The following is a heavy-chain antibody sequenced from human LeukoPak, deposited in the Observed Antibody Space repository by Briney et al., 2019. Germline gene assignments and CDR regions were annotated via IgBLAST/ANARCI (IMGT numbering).Heavy chain of an antibody. D-gene: IGHD2-2*01. J-gene: IGHJ4*02. CDR2: IYHSGCT. CDR3: ARLVVPAAFFDY. V-gene: IGHV4-38-2*01. Sequence: SETLSLTYALSGYSISSGYYWGWFRQPPGKGLEWIGSIYHSGCTYYNPSLKSRVTISVDPSKNQFSLKLSSVTAADTAVYYCARLVVPAAFFDYWGQGTLVTVSS. CDR1: GYSISSGYY.